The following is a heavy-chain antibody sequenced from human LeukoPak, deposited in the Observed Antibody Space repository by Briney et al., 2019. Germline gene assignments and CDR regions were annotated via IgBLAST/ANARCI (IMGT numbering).Heavy chain of an antibody. CDR1: GDRFTIYW. J-gene: IGHJ5*02. V-gene: IGHV5-51*01. Sequence: GESLKISCKGYGDRFTIYWVAWVRQMPGKGLEWMGIIFPGDSDTRYSPSIQGQVTISVDRSISTAYLQWSSLKASDTATHYCARRPLHSQNWLAPWGQGTLVTVSS. CDR3: ARRPLHSQNWLAP. CDR2: IFPGDSDT.